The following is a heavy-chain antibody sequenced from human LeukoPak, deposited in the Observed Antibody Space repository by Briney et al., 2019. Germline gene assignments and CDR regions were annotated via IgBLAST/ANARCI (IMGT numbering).Heavy chain of an antibody. CDR2: INPSGGST. D-gene: IGHD2-15*01. V-gene: IGHV1-46*01. J-gene: IGHJ4*02. CDR3: ASAGYCSGGSCYSLDY. Sequence: ASVKVSCKASGYTFTSYYMHWVRQAPGQGLEWMGIINPSGGSTSYAQKFQGRVTMTRDMSTSTVYMELSSLRSEDTAVYYCASAGYCSGGSCYSLDYWGQGTLVTVSS. CDR1: GYTFTSYY.